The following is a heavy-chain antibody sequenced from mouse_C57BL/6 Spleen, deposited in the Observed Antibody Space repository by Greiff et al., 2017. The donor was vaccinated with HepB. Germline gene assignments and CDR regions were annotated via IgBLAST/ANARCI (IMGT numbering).Heavy chain of an antibody. CDR1: GYTFTSYW. D-gene: IGHD2-10*01. V-gene: IGHV1-55*01. J-gene: IGHJ1*03. CDR3: ARSYYGNYVYWYFDV. CDR2: IYPGSGST. Sequence: VKLQQPGAELVKPGASVKMSCKASGYTFTSYWITWVKQRPGQGLEWIGDIYPGSGSTNYNEKFKSKATLTVDTSSSTAYMQLSSLTSEDSAVYYCARSYYGNYVYWYFDVWGTGTTVTVSS.